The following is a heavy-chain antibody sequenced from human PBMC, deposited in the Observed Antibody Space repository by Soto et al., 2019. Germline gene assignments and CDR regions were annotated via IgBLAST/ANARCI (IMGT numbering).Heavy chain of an antibody. V-gene: IGHV5-51*01. D-gene: IGHD3-9*01. J-gene: IGHJ6*02. CDR2: IYPGDSDT. CDR3: AREHYDILTGYYGMDV. Sequence: EVQLVQSGAEVKKPGESLKISCKGSGYSFTSYWIGWVRQMPGKGLEWMGIIYPGDSDTRYSPSFQGQGTISADKSISTAYLQWSGLKASDTAMYYCAREHYDILTGYYGMDVWGQGTTVTVSS. CDR1: GYSFTSYW.